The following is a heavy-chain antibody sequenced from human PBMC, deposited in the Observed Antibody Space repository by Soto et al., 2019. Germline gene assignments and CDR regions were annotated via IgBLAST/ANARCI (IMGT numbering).Heavy chain of an antibody. CDR3: GRDWEWEPKVDCFDH. J-gene: IGHJ5*02. CDR1: GYTFSSYG. D-gene: IGHD1-1*01. CDR2: IGTHDGDT. Sequence: QVQLVQSGGEVKKPGASVKVSCKTSGYTFSSYGVSWVRQAPGQGLEWMGWIGTHDGDTNYAEKFQGRVTLTTDTSTSTVYMELRSLRSDDTAVYYCGRDWEWEPKVDCFDHWGQGTLVIVSS. V-gene: IGHV1-18*04.